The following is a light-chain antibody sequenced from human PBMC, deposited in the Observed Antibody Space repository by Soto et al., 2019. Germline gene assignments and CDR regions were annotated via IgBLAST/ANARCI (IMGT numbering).Light chain of an antibody. CDR3: SSYTTSSTRIL. Sequence: QSVLTQPASVSGSPGQSITISCTGSSSDVGGYNHVSWYQQHPGKAPKLMIYKVSNRPSGVSNRFSGSKSGNTASLTISGLQAEDEADYCCSSYTTSSTRILFGGGTKLTVL. J-gene: IGLJ2*01. CDR2: KVS. CDR1: SSDVGGYNH. V-gene: IGLV2-14*01.